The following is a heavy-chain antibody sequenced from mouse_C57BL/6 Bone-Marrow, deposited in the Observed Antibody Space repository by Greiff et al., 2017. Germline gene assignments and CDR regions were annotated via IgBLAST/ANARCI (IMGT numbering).Heavy chain of an antibody. CDR1: GYTFTSYW. D-gene: IGHD2-2*01. Sequence: QVQLQQPGAELVKPGASVKLSCKASGYTFTSYWMHWVKQRPGQGLEWIGMIHPNSGSTNYNEKFKSKATLTVDKSSSTAYMQLSSLTSEDSAVYYCARYYGYDEGFAYWGQGTLVTVSA. CDR2: IHPNSGST. V-gene: IGHV1-64*01. CDR3: ARYYGYDEGFAY. J-gene: IGHJ3*01.